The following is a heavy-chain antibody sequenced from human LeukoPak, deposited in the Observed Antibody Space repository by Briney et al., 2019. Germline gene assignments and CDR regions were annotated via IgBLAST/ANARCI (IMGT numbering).Heavy chain of an antibody. CDR2: IYYSGST. CDR3: ARLTYYYDSSGYYRFDY. V-gene: IGHV4-61*05. Sequence: PSETLSLTCTVSGGSISSSTYFCGWIRQPPGKGLEWIGYIYYSGSTNYNPSLKSRVTISVDTSKNQFSLKLSSVTAADTAVYYCARLTYYYDSSGYYRFDYWGQGTLVTVSS. CDR1: GGSISSSTYF. J-gene: IGHJ4*02. D-gene: IGHD3-22*01.